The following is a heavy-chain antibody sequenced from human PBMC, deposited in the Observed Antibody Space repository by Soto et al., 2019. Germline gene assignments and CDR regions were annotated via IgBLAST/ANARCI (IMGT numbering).Heavy chain of an antibody. CDR1: GFTFSSYS. CDR2: ISSSSSYI. Sequence: GGSLRLSCAASGFTFSSYSMNWVRQAPGKGLEWVSSISSSSSYIYYADSVKGRFTISRDNAKNSLYLQMNSLRAEDTALYYCAKDLSVTTAQPDYWGQGTLVTVPS. D-gene: IGHD4-17*01. J-gene: IGHJ4*02. CDR3: AKDLSVTTAQPDY. V-gene: IGHV3-21*04.